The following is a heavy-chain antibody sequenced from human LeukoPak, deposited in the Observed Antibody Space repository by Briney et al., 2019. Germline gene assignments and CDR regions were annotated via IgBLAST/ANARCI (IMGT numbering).Heavy chain of an antibody. CDR3: ARHRFGHLFDY. CDR1: GAAISGYY. Sequence: SETLSLTCTVSGAAISGYYWSWIRQPPGKGLEWIGYVYHTGHTHYSPSLKSRVTVSLGTSRDQVSLMLSSVTAAGTAVYYCARHRFGHLFDYWGQGTLVLVSS. J-gene: IGHJ4*02. V-gene: IGHV4-59*01. D-gene: IGHD3-16*01. CDR2: VYHTGHT.